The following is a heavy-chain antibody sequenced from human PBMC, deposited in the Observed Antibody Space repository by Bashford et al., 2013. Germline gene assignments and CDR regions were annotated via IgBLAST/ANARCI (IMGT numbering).Heavy chain of an antibody. CDR3: AHIPYDFWSGYYHPYFDY. J-gene: IGHJ4*02. CDR2: IDWDDDK. D-gene: IGHD3-3*01. Sequence: SGPTLGETHTDLTLTCTFSGFSLSTSGMRVSWIRQPPGKALEWLARIDWDDDKFYSTSLKTRLTISKDTSKNQVVLTMTNMDPVDTATYYCAHIPYDFWSGYYHPYFDYWGQGTLVTVSS. CDR1: GFSLSTSGMR. V-gene: IGHV2-70*04.